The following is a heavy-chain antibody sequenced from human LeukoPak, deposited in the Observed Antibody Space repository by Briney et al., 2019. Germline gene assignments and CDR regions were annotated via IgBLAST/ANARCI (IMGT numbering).Heavy chain of an antibody. CDR1: GFTFSSYS. Sequence: GGSLRLSCAASGFTFSSYSMNWVRQAPGKGLEWVSVIYSGGSTYYADSVKGRFTISRDNSKNTLYLQMNSLRAEDTAVYYCARDSRTGDFDYWGRGTLVTVSS. J-gene: IGHJ4*02. V-gene: IGHV3-66*01. CDR3: ARDSRTGDFDY. D-gene: IGHD7-27*01. CDR2: IYSGGST.